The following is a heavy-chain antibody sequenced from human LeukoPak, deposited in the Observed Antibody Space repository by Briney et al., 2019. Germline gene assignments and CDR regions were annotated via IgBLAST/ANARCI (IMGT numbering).Heavy chain of an antibody. J-gene: IGHJ4*02. V-gene: IGHV3-23*01. D-gene: IGHD3-22*01. CDR2: ISGSGGST. CDR3: AKASMIVVDEAYFDY. Sequence: HPGGSLRLSCAASGFTFSSYAMSWVRQAPGKGLEWVSAISGSGGSTYYADSVKGRFTISRDNSKNTLYLQMNSLRAEDTAVYYCAKASMIVVDEAYFDYWGQGTLVTVSS. CDR1: GFTFSSYA.